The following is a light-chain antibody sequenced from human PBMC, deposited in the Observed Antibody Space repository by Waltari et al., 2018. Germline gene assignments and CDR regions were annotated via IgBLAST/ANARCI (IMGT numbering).Light chain of an antibody. CDR2: AAS. CDR3: QQSYSTPGFT. V-gene: IGKV1-39*01. CDR1: QSISSY. Sequence: DIQMTQSPSSLSASVGDRVTITCRASQSISSYLNWYQQKPGKAPKLPIYAASSLQSGVPSRFSGSGSGTDFTLTISSLQPEDFATYYCQQSYSTPGFTFGPGTKVDIK. J-gene: IGKJ3*01.